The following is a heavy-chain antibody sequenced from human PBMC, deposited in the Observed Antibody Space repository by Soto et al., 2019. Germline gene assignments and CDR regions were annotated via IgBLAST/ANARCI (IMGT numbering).Heavy chain of an antibody. CDR2: INPNSGGT. CDR3: ARGAYYDSSGYYPFDY. CDR1: GYTFTGYY. V-gene: IGHV1-2*04. D-gene: IGHD3-22*01. J-gene: IGHJ4*02. Sequence: QVQLVQSGAEVKKPGASVKVSCKASGYTFTGYYMHWVRQAPGQGLEWMGWINPNSGGTNYAQKFQGWVTMTRDTSSSTAYMELSRLRSDDTAVYYCARGAYYDSSGYYPFDYWGQGPLVTVSS.